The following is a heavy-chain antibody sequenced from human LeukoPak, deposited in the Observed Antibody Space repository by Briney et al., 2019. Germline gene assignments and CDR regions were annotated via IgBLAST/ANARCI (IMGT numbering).Heavy chain of an antibody. Sequence: GGSLRLSCAASGFTVSSNYMSWVRQAPGKGLEWVSVIYTGGSTYYADSVKGRFTISRDNSKNSLYLQMNSLRADDTAVYYCARLWSAPDYWGQGTVVTVSS. CDR3: ARLWSAPDY. D-gene: IGHD5-18*01. V-gene: IGHV3-66*01. CDR2: IYTGGST. J-gene: IGHJ4*02. CDR1: GFTVSSNY.